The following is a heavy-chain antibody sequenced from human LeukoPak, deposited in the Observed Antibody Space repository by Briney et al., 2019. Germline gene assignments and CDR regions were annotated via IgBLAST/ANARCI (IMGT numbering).Heavy chain of an antibody. V-gene: IGHV3-15*01. CDR2: IKSKTDGGTT. CDR3: TTEYYYDSSGYYYKGY. CDR1: GFTFSGYG. D-gene: IGHD3-22*01. Sequence: GGSLRLSCAASGFTFSGYGMHWVRQAPGKGLEWVGRIKSKTDGGTTDYAAPVKGRFTISRDDSKNTLYLQMDSLKTEDTAVYYCTTEYYYDSSGYYYKGYWGQGTLVTVSS. J-gene: IGHJ4*02.